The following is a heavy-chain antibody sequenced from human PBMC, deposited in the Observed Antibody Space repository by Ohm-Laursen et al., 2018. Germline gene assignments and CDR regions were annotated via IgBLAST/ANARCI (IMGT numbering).Heavy chain of an antibody. CDR1: GFTFSSDT. CDR3: AKPYYYDSGIYRYYFDY. V-gene: IGHV3-23*01. J-gene: IGHJ4*02. Sequence: SLRLSCAASGFTFSSDTMSWVRQAPGKGLEWVSSISNNGAGTYYADSVKGRFTISRDNSKNTLYLQMNSLRAEDTAVYYCAKPYYYDSGIYRYYFDYWGQGTLVTVSS. CDR2: ISNNGAGT. D-gene: IGHD3-10*01.